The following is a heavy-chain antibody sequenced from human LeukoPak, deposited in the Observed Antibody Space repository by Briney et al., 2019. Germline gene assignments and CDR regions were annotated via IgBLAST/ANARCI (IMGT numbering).Heavy chain of an antibody. D-gene: IGHD3-22*01. CDR3: ARHYYDSSGYYYDPNYFDY. J-gene: IGHJ4*02. Sequence: PSETLSLTCAVYGGSFSGYYWSWIRQPPGKGLEWIGEINHSGSTNYNPSLKSRVTISVDTSKNQLSLKLSSVTAADTAVYYCARHYYDSSGYYYDPNYFDYWGQGTLVTVSS. CDR1: GGSFSGYY. V-gene: IGHV4-34*01. CDR2: INHSGST.